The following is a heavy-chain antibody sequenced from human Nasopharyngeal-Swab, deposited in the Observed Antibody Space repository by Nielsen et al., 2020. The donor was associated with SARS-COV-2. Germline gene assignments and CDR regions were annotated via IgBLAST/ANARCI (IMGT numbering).Heavy chain of an antibody. Sequence: WIRPPPGTGLEWVGYIYYSGSTNYNPFLKSRVTISVDTSKNQFSLKLSSVTAADTAVFYCARGYSSSWYEGEERFDYWGQGTLVTVSS. D-gene: IGHD6-13*01. J-gene: IGHJ4*02. CDR2: IYYSGST. CDR3: ARGYSSSWYEGEERFDY. V-gene: IGHV4-59*08.